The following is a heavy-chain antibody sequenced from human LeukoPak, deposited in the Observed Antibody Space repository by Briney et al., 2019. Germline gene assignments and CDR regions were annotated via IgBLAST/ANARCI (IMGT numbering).Heavy chain of an antibody. Sequence: AETLSLTCSVSGGSIRGSAHYWGWVRQSPGKELEWIGCVYDSGSTYNNPSLESRVSISVDTTKNHFSLRLKSVTAADTAVYYCARQSPPYYDISTSSALGNWFDPWGQGILVTVSS. CDR2: VYDSGST. V-gene: IGHV4-39*01. J-gene: IGHJ5*02. D-gene: IGHD3-9*01. CDR3: ARQSPPYYDISTSSALGNWFDP. CDR1: GGSIRGSAHY.